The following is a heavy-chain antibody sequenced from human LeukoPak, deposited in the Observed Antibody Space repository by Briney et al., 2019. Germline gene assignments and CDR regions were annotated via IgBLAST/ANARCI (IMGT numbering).Heavy chain of an antibody. V-gene: IGHV4-59*01. CDR3: AREGPVRGVDY. D-gene: IGHD4-17*01. CDR1: GSSISSYY. J-gene: IGHJ4*02. Sequence: SETLSLTCTVSGSSISSYYWSWIRQPPGKGLEWIGYIYYSGSTNYNPSLKSRVTISVDTSKNQFSLKLSSVTAADTAVYYCAREGPVRGVDYWGQGTLVTVSS. CDR2: IYYSGST.